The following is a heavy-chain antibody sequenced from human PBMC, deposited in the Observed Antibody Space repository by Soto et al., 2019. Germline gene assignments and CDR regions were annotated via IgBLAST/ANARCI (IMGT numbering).Heavy chain of an antibody. CDR1: GGSISSSSYY. CDR2: IYYSGST. J-gene: IGHJ6*03. CDR3: ARLPSTVTLTYYYYMDV. V-gene: IGHV4-39*01. D-gene: IGHD4-4*01. Sequence: NPSETLSLTCTVSGGSISSSSYYWGWIRQPPGKGLEWIGSIYYSGSTYYNPSLKSRVTISVDTSKNQFSLKLSSVTAADTAVYYCARLPSTVTLTYYYYMDVWGKGTTVTVSS.